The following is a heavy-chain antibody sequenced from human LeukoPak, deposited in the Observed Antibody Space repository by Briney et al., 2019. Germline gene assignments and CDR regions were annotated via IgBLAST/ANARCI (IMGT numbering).Heavy chain of an antibody. J-gene: IGHJ3*01. D-gene: IGHD6-19*01. CDR3: VKARGLSRLAGDAFHL. CDR1: GFTSRNSV. CDR2: SDTDGDT. Sequence: GGSLRLSCVVSGFTSRNSVMSWVRQPPGKGLEWVSSSDTDGDTRYADSVKGRFTMSRDNSKNTLYLQMNNLGSEDMAVYYCVKARGLSRLAGDAFHLWGQGTMVIVSS. V-gene: IGHV3-23*01.